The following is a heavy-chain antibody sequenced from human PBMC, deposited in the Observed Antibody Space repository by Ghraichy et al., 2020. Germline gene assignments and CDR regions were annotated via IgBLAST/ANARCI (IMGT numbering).Heavy chain of an antibody. CDR2: ISDRSDYT. Sequence: GESLNISCAASGFTFTSYNMNWVRQAPGKGLEWVAFISDRSDYTNYADSLKGRFTISRDNAKNSLYLQMNSLRAEDSAVYYCARDRAKVVWFDPWGQGTLVTVSS. V-gene: IGHV3-21*06. J-gene: IGHJ5*02. CDR3: ARDRAKVVWFDP. D-gene: IGHD3-10*01. CDR1: GFTFTSYN.